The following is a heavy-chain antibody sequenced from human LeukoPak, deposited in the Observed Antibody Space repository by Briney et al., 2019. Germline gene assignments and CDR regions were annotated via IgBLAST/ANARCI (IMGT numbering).Heavy chain of an antibody. CDR3: AKYDFWTGYSDY. D-gene: IGHD3-3*01. CDR2: ISAYNGNT. Sequence: ASVKVSCKASGYTFTSYGISWVRQAPGQGLEWMGWISAYNGNTDYAQNLQDRVTITTDTSTITTYMELRSLRSDDTAVYYCAKYDFWTGYSDYWGQGTQVTVSS. J-gene: IGHJ4*02. CDR1: GYTFTSYG. V-gene: IGHV1-18*01.